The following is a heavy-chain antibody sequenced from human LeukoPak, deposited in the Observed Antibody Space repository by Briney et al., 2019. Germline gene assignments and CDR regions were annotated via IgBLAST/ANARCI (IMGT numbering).Heavy chain of an antibody. CDR3: ARGLVIRQDDAFDI. J-gene: IGHJ3*02. D-gene: IGHD3-9*01. CDR2: IFYRGTT. V-gene: IGHV4-59*02. CDR1: GASVSSYY. Sequence: SETLSLTCTVSGASVSSYYWSWIRQAPGKGLEWIGYIFYRGTTDYSPSLNRRVTLSVHTSKNQFSLQLSSLTAADTAVYYCARGLVIRQDDAFDIWGHGTMVTVSS.